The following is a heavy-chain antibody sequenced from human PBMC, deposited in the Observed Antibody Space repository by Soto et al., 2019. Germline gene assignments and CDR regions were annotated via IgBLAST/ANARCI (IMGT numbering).Heavy chain of an antibody. Sequence: GGSLRLSCAASGFTFSSYAMSWVRQAPGKGLDWVSAISGSGNNTYYVDSVKGRFTISRDNAKRSLYLQMKSLRAEDTAVYYCARDFYGGYTYGPGDYWGQGALVTVSS. CDR1: GFTFSSYA. CDR3: ARDFYGGYTYGPGDY. V-gene: IGHV3-23*01. CDR2: ISGSGNNT. D-gene: IGHD5-18*01. J-gene: IGHJ4*02.